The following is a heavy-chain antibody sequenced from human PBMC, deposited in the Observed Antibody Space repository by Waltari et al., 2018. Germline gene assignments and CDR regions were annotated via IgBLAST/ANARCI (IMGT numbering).Heavy chain of an antibody. CDR3: AKQYSNSDWSFDY. CDR2: ISYDERNI. CDR1: GFTFSAWA. Sequence: QVQVVQSGGGVVQPGRSLRLSCTTSGFTFSAWAMHWVRKAPGKGLAWVAVISYDERNIHYADSVRGRFTISRDNSKNTLYLQMNSLRPEDTAIYYCAKQYSNSDWSFDYWGQGTLVTVSS. D-gene: IGHD6-6*01. V-gene: IGHV3-30*18. J-gene: IGHJ4*02.